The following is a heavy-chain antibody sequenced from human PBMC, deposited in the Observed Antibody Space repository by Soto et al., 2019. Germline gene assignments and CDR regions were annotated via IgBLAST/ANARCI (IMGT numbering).Heavy chain of an antibody. CDR2: MSYSRST. V-gene: IGHV4-39*01. CDR1: GGSISSNNYY. Sequence: SETLSLTCFVSGGSISSNNYYWGWIRQPPGKGLEWIGSMSYSRSTYYNPSLKSRVTISVDTSKNQFSLKLSSVIIVRVTGDSWAIAVAGLGTFAYWGQGTLVTVSS. CDR3: AIAVAGLGTFAY. J-gene: IGHJ4*02. D-gene: IGHD6-19*01.